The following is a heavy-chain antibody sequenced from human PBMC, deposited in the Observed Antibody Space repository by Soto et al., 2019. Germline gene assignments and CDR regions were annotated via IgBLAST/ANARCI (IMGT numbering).Heavy chain of an antibody. CDR2: IYYSGST. J-gene: IGHJ3*02. Sequence: SETLSLTCTVSGGSISSYYWSWIRQPPGKGLEWIGYIYYSGSTNYNPSLKSRVTISVDTSKNQFSLKLSSVTAADTAVYYCARRSRNDASDIWGQGKMVTVSS. CDR1: GGSISSYY. CDR3: ARRSRNDASDI. V-gene: IGHV4-59*01.